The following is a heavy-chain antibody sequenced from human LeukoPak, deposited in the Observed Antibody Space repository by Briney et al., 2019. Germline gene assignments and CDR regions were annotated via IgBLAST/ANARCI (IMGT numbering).Heavy chain of an antibody. D-gene: IGHD2-21*02. CDR3: AKTWVGGDRGY. CDR1: GFTFSTYS. CDR2: ISGSGGST. V-gene: IGHV3-23*01. Sequence: PGGSLRLSCAASGFTFSTYSMNWVRQAPGKGLEWVSAISGSGGSTYYADSVKGRFTISRDNSKNTLYLQMNSLRAEDTAVYYCAKTWVGGDRGYWGQGTLVTVSS. J-gene: IGHJ4*02.